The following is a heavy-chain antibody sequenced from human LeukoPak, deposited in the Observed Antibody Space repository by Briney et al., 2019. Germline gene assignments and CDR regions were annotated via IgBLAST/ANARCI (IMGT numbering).Heavy chain of an antibody. CDR3: AHSGGHYDYVWGSYRYISYFDY. V-gene: IGHV2-5*02. CDR2: IYWDDDK. Sequence: SGPTLVKPTQTLTLTCTFSGFSLSTSGVGVGWIRQPPGKALEWLALIYWDDDKRYSPSLKSRLTVTKDTSKNQVVLTMTNMDPVDTATYYCAHSGGHYDYVWGSYRYISYFDYWGQGTLVTVSS. J-gene: IGHJ4*02. D-gene: IGHD3-16*02. CDR1: GFSLSTSGVG.